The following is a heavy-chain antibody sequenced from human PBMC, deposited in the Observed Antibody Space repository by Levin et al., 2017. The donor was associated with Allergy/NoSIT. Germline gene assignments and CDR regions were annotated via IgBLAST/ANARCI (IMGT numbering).Heavy chain of an antibody. CDR1: GGSISSYY. V-gene: IGHV4-59*01. CDR3: ARARPRRNSGYDSGGMDV. J-gene: IGHJ6*02. Sequence: SETLSLTCTVSGGSISSYYWSWIRQPPGKGLEWIGYIYYSGSTNYNPSLKSRVTISVDTSKNQFSLKLSAVTAADTAVYYCARARPRRNSGYDSGGMDVWGQGTTVTVSS. CDR2: IYYSGST. D-gene: IGHD5-12*01.